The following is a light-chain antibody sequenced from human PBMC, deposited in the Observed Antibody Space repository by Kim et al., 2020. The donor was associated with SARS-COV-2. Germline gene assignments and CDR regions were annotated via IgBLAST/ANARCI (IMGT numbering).Light chain of an antibody. J-gene: IGKJ2*01. V-gene: IGKV1-33*01. CDR1: QDIKKF. CDR2: EAT. CDR3: QQYEKLPYT. Sequence: SASVGDGVTITCQSSQDIKKFLNWFIQKPGAAPRLLIYEATHLQIGVPSRFSASGSRTAFSLTITNLQPEDLGTYFCQQYEKLPYTFGQGTKLEIK.